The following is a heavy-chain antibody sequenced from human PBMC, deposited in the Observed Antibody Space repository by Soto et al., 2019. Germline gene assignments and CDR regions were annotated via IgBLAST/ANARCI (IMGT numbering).Heavy chain of an antibody. CDR2: INHSGST. CDR3: ARARGRIAVAGPPYNWFDP. V-gene: IGHV4-34*01. Sequence: QVQLQQWGAGLLKPSETLSLTCAVYGGSFSGYYWSWIRQPPGKGLEWIGEINHSGSTNYNPSLKSRVTISVDTSKNQFSLKLSSVTAADTAVYYCARARGRIAVAGPPYNWFDPWGQGTLVTVSS. CDR1: GGSFSGYY. J-gene: IGHJ5*02. D-gene: IGHD6-19*01.